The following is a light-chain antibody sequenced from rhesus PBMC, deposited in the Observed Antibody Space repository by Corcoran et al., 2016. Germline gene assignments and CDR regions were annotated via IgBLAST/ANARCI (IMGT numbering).Light chain of an antibody. CDR1: QSVSSS. V-gene: IGKV3-24*01. J-gene: IGKJ1*01. CDR3: LQHSNWPRT. CDR2: GAS. Sequence: EIVMTQSPATLSLSPGERATLSCRASQSVSSSLAWYHQKPGQTPRLFIYGASSRATGIPDRFSGSGSGTDFTLTISSLEPEDVAFYYCLQHSNWPRTFGQGTKVEIK.